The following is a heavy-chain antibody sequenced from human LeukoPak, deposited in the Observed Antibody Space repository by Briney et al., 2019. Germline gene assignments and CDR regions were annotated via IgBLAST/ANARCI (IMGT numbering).Heavy chain of an antibody. CDR1: GGSISSGGYY. CDR3: ARGYSSGWYGTFDY. CDR2: IYYSGST. V-gene: IGHV4-61*08. J-gene: IGHJ4*02. D-gene: IGHD6-19*01. Sequence: SQTLSLTCTVSGGSISSGGYYWSWIRQHPEKGLEWIGYIYYSGSTNYNPSLKSRVTISVDTSKNQFSLKLSSVTAADTAVYYCARGYSSGWYGTFDYWGQGTLVTVSS.